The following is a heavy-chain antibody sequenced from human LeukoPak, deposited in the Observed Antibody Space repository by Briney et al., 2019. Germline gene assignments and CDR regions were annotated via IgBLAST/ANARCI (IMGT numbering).Heavy chain of an antibody. Sequence: ASVKVSCKVSGYTLTELSMHWVRQAPGKGLEWMGGFDPEDGETIYAQKFQGRVTMTEETSTDTAYMELSSLRCEDTAVYYCATGAYYDSSGYYYVSPAFDIWGQGAMVTVSS. D-gene: IGHD3-22*01. CDR2: FDPEDGET. J-gene: IGHJ3*02. V-gene: IGHV1-24*01. CDR1: GYTLTELS. CDR3: ATGAYYDSSGYYYVSPAFDI.